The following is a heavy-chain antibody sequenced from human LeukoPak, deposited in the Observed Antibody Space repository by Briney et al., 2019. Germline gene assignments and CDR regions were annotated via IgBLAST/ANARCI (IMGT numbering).Heavy chain of an antibody. J-gene: IGHJ6*03. CDR1: GYAFTSYY. CDR2: INPSGGST. CDR3: ARGGPIGEQWLISGSMDV. D-gene: IGHD6-19*01. Sequence: ASVKDSCKASGYAFTSYYMHWVRQAPGQGLEWMGIINPSGGSTSYAQKFQGRVTMTRDMSTSTVYMELSSLRSEDTAVYYCARGGPIGEQWLISGSMDVWGKGTTVTVSS. V-gene: IGHV1-46*01.